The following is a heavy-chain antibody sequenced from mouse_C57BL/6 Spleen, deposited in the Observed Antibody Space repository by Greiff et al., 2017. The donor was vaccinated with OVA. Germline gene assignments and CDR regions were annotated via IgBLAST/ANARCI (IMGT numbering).Heavy chain of an antibody. Sequence: QVQLKQPGTELVKPGASVKLSCKASGYTFTSYWMHWVKQRPGQGLEWIGNINPSNGGTNYNEKFKSKATLTVDKSSSTAYMQLSSLTSEDSAVYYCARSHYGSSYAWFAYWGQGTLVTVSA. J-gene: IGHJ3*01. CDR3: ARSHYGSSYAWFAY. CDR2: INPSNGGT. V-gene: IGHV1-53*01. D-gene: IGHD1-1*01. CDR1: GYTFTSYW.